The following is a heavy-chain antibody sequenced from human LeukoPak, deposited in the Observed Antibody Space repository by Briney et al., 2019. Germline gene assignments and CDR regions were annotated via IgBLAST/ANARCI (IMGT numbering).Heavy chain of an antibody. V-gene: IGHV4-34*01. D-gene: IGHD2-15*01. J-gene: IGHJ3*01. Sequence: SETLSLTCAVYRGSFIGYCWSWIRQPPGKGLEWIADINQNGMTNYNPSLKSRVTMSVDSSKKQFSLMLTSVTAADTAVYYCARGRRMTYIGVAGSFDLWGQGTLVSVSS. CDR3: ARGRRMTYIGVAGSFDL. CDR2: INQNGMT. CDR1: RGSFIGYC.